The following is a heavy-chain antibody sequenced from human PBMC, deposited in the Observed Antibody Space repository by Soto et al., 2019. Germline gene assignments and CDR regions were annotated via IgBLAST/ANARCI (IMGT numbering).Heavy chain of an antibody. D-gene: IGHD3-22*01. V-gene: IGHV4-39*01. Sequence: QLQLQEPGPGLVKPSETLSLTCTVSGGSISSSSYYWGWIRQPPGKGLEWIGSIYYSGSTYYNPSLKSRVTISVDTSKNQFSLKLSSVTAADTAVYYCARPVRDSSGYLDWGQGTLVTVSS. CDR2: IYYSGST. J-gene: IGHJ4*02. CDR1: GGSISSSSYY. CDR3: ARPVRDSSGYLD.